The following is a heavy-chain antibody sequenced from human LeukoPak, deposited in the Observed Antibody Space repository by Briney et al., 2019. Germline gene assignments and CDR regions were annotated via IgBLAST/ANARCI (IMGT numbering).Heavy chain of an antibody. Sequence: QSQTLSLTCAISGDSVSSNSAAWNWIRQSPSRVLEWLGSTYHRSKWYNDYALSVKSRISVNPDTPKNQFSLQLNSVTPEDTAVYYCARGGSYSFDYWRQGTLVTVSS. J-gene: IGHJ4*02. V-gene: IGHV6-1*01. CDR3: ARGGSYSFDY. CDR1: GDSVSSNSAA. D-gene: IGHD1-26*01. CDR2: TYHRSKWYN.